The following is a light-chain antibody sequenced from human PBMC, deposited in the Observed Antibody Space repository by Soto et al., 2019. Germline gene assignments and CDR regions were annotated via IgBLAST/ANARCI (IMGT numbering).Light chain of an antibody. J-gene: IGKJ3*01. CDR3: QQSYSIPPT. V-gene: IGKV1-39*01. Sequence: DIQMTQSPSSLSASVGDRVTITCRASQSISSYLNWYRQKPGKAPELLIYAASSLQSGVPSRFSGSGSGTDFTLTISSLQPEDFATYYWQQSYSIPPTFGPGTKVDIK. CDR2: AAS. CDR1: QSISSY.